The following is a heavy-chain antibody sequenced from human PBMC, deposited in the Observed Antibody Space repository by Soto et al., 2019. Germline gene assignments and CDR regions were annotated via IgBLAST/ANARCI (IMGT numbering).Heavy chain of an antibody. Sequence: PSETLSLTCTVSGGSISSSSYYWGWIRQPPGKGLEWIGSIYYSGSTYYNPSLKSRVTISVDTSKNQFSLKLSSVTAADTAVYYCARQSSGWMDFDYWGQGTLVTVS. V-gene: IGHV4-39*01. D-gene: IGHD6-19*01. J-gene: IGHJ4*02. CDR2: IYYSGST. CDR3: ARQSSGWMDFDY. CDR1: GGSISSSSYY.